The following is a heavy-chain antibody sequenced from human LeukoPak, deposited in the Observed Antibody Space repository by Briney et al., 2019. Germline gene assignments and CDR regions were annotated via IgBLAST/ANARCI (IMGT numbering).Heavy chain of an antibody. Sequence: ASVKVSCKASGYTFTSYDINWVRQATGQGLEWMGWMNPNSGNTGYAQKFQGRVTMTRNTPISKDYMELSSLRSEDTAVDYSARLGTWLDNYAFYIWGQGKMVTVSS. CDR3: ARLGTWLDNYAFYI. CDR1: GYTFTSYD. V-gene: IGHV1-8*01. CDR2: MNPNSGNT. J-gene: IGHJ3*02. D-gene: IGHD7-27*01.